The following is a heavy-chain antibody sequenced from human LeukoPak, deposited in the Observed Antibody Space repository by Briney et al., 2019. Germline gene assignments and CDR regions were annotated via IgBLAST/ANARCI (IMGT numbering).Heavy chain of an antibody. CDR1: GFTFSSYA. CDR2: ISYDGSTK. V-gene: IGHV3-30-3*01. D-gene: IGHD1-26*01. Sequence: PGGSLRLSCAASGFTFSSYAMHWVRQAPGKGLEWVAVISYDGSTKYYADSVKGRFTISRDNSKNTLYLQMNSLRADDTAVYYCARDPKWELPDYWGQGTLVTVSS. J-gene: IGHJ4*02. CDR3: ARDPKWELPDY.